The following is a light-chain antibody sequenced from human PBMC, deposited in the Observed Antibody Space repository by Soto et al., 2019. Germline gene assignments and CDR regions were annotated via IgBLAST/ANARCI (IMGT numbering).Light chain of an antibody. V-gene: IGKV3-15*01. Sequence: EIVMTQSPATLSVSPGERATLSCRASQSVSSNLAWYQQKPGQAPRLLIYGASTRATGIPARFSGSGSGTEFTLTISSLQSEDVAIYYCQHYNNWPPWTFGQRTKVDIK. CDR1: QSVSSN. J-gene: IGKJ1*01. CDR2: GAS. CDR3: QHYNNWPPWT.